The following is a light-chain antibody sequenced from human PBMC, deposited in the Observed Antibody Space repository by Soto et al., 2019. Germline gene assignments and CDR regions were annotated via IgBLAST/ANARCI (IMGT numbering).Light chain of an antibody. CDR3: QQYLTPPPT. V-gene: IGKV4-1*01. Sequence: DIVMTQSPDSLAVSLGERATINCKSSQTIFYNSRNKDFLAWYQQKPGHPPKLLIYWASTRESGVPDRFSGSGPGTDFPLPTSTLQVEDVAFYFCQQYLTPPPTFGQGTRLEIK. CDR2: WAS. J-gene: IGKJ2*01. CDR1: QTIFYNSRNKDF.